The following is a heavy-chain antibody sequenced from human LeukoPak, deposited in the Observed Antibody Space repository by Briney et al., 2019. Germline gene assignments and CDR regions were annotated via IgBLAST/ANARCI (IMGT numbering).Heavy chain of an antibody. CDR1: GFNVGSNY. CDR2: IYSGGGT. D-gene: IGHD6-25*01. CDR3: ARFAAGGSYYYYMDV. V-gene: IGHV3-66*01. Sequence: GGSLRLSCAASGFNVGSNYMFWVRQAPGKGLEWVSVIYSGGGTYYVDSVKGRFTISRDNSKNTLYLQMNSLRADDTAVYYCARFAAGGSYYYYMDVWGKGTTVTVSS. J-gene: IGHJ6*03.